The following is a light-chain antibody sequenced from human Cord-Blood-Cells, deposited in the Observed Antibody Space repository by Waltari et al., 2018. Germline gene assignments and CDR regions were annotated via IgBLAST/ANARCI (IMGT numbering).Light chain of an antibody. CDR1: QYISNY. V-gene: IGKV1-33*01. CDR3: QQYDNLLLYT. CDR2: DAS. Sequence: DIQMTQSPSSLSASVGDRVTITCQASQYISNYLNWYQQKPGKAPKLLIYDASNLETGVPSRFSGSGSGTDFTFTISSLQPEDIATYYCQQYDNLLLYTFGQGTKLEIK. J-gene: IGKJ2*01.